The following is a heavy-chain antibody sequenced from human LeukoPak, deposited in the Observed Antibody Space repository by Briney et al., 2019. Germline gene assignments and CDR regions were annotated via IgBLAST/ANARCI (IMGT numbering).Heavy chain of an antibody. D-gene: IGHD2/OR15-2a*01. CDR1: GGSMSSYY. CDR3: TRENRPFCPFAF. Sequence: PSETLSLTCTVSGGSMSSYYWSFIRQSAGTGLEWLGRIHTSGTTWYNPSLKSRVTLSVDASKNQFSLGLTSETAADTAVYYCTRENRPFCPFAFWGQGVLVTVSS. J-gene: IGHJ4*02. V-gene: IGHV4-4*07. CDR2: IHTSGTT.